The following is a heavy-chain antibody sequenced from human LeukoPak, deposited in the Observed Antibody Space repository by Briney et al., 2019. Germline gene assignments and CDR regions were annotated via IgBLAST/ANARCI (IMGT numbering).Heavy chain of an antibody. J-gene: IGHJ5*02. CDR3: ARKVLYYYDSSGYYRHGNWFDP. Sequence: GASVKVSCKASGYTFTGYYMHWVRQAPGQGLEWMGRINPNSGGTNYAQKFQGRVTMTRDTSISTAYMELSRLRSDDTAVYYCARKVLYYYDSSGYYRHGNWFDPWGQGTLVTVSS. D-gene: IGHD3-22*01. CDR1: GYTFTGYY. V-gene: IGHV1-2*06. CDR2: INPNSGGT.